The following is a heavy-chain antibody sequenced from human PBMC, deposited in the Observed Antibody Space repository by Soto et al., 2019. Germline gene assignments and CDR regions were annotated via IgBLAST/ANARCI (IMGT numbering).Heavy chain of an antibody. D-gene: IGHD6-6*01. V-gene: IGHV3-23*01. Sequence: PGGPRRLSCAGSGFRFPTYVRSWVRMAPGKGPKWVAAISGISSSIYLADSVEGRFTVSRDNGENTLYLQMNSLRDEDTAVYYCAKGSASSSPYFFDFWGQGTPVTVSS. CDR1: GFRFPTYV. CDR2: ISGISSSI. J-gene: IGHJ4*02. CDR3: AKGSASSSPYFFDF.